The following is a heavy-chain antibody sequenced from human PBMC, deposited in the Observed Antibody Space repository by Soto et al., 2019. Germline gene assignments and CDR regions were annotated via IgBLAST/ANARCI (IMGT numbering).Heavy chain of an antibody. D-gene: IGHD5-18*01. Sequence: GGSLRLSCAASGFTFGSYGMHWVRQAPGKGLEWVAVISYDGSNKYYADSVKGRFTISRDNSKNTLYLQMNSLRAEDTAVYYCAKDISQLWLSYYYYYGMDVWGQGTTVTVSS. J-gene: IGHJ6*02. CDR3: AKDISQLWLSYYYYYGMDV. CDR1: GFTFGSYG. V-gene: IGHV3-30*18. CDR2: ISYDGSNK.